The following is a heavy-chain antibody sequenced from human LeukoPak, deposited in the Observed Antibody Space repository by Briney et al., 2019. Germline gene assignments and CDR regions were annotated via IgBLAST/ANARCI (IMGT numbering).Heavy chain of an antibody. CDR2: ISSSSSTI. CDR1: GFTFSTYN. CDR3: AREGKGGFDY. D-gene: IGHD3-16*01. Sequence: GGSLRLSCAASGFTFSTYNMNWVRQAPGKGLEWISYISSSSSTIYYADSVKGRFTISRDNAKNSLYLQMNSLRAEDTAIFYCAREGKGGFDYWGQGTLVTVSS. J-gene: IGHJ4*02. V-gene: IGHV3-48*01.